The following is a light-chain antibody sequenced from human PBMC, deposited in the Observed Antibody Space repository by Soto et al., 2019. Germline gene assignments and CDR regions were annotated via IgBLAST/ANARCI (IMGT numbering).Light chain of an antibody. CDR1: QSVSNNY. J-gene: IGKJ1*01. V-gene: IGKV3-20*01. CDR2: GAS. CDR3: QQYGSSGT. Sequence: EILMTQSPATLSVSPGDRATLSCRASQSVSNNYLAWYRQKPGQAPRLLIYGASNRATGIPDRFSGSGSGTDFTLTISRLEPEDFAVYYCQQYGSSGTFGQGTKVDIK.